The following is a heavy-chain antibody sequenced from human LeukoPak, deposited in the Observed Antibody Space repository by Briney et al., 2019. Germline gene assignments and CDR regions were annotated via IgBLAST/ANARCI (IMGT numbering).Heavy chain of an antibody. CDR2: ISAYNGNT. V-gene: IGHV1-18*01. D-gene: IGHD7-27*01. Sequence: ASVKVSCKASGYTFTSYGISWVRQAPGQGLEWMGWISAYNGNTNYAQKLQGRVTMTTDTSTSTAYMELRSLRSDDTAVYYCARGDGRNWGHRDHAFDIWGQGTMVTVSS. J-gene: IGHJ3*02. CDR3: ARGDGRNWGHRDHAFDI. CDR1: GYTFTSYG.